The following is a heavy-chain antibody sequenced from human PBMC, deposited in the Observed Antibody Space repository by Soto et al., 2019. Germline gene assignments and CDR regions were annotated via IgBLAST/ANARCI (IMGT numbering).Heavy chain of an antibody. V-gene: IGHV1-3*01. CDR1: GYTFTSYA. CDR2: INAGNGNT. D-gene: IGHD3-16*01. J-gene: IGHJ6*02. CDR3: ASSGGSAAYYYYYYGMDV. Sequence: ASVKVSCKASGYTFTSYAMHWVRRAPGQRLEWMGWINAGNGNTKYSQKFQGRVTITRDTSASTAYMELSSLRSEDTAVYYCASSGGSAAYYYYYYGMDVWGQGTTVTVSS.